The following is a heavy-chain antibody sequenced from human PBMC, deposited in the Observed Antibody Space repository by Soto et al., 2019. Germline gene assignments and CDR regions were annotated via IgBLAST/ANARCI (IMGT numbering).Heavy chain of an antibody. D-gene: IGHD6-19*01. Sequence: GGSLRLSCAASGFTFSSYDMHWVRQATGKGLEWVSAIGTAGDTYYPGSVKGRFTISRENAKNSVYLQMNSLRAVDPAVYYCARGGIAVAGPRNDAFDIWGQGTMVTVSS. CDR3: ARGGIAVAGPRNDAFDI. CDR1: GFTFSSYD. V-gene: IGHV3-13*01. J-gene: IGHJ3*02. CDR2: IGTAGDT.